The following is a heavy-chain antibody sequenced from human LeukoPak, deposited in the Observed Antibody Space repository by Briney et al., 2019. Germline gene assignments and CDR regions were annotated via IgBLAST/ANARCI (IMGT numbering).Heavy chain of an antibody. CDR3: AHVAGLVELFDS. CDR2: ISYDGSNK. V-gene: IGHV3-30-3*01. J-gene: IGHJ3*02. Sequence: GGPLRLSCAASGFTFSSYPVQWVREAPGKGRVGVAHISYDGSNKYYAHSVKGRLTIPRDNSKNTLYLQMNSLRAEDTAVYYCAHVAGLVELFDSWVEGTMVTLSS. CDR1: GFTFSSYP. D-gene: IGHD1-26*01.